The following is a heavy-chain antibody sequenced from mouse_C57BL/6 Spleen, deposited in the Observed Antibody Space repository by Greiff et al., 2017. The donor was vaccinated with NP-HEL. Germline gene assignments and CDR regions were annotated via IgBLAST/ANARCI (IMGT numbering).Heavy chain of an antibody. CDR1: GYTFTSYG. Sequence: VQLQQSGAELARPGASVKLSCKASGYTFTSYGISWVKQRTGQGLEWIGEIYPRSGNTYYNEKFKGKATLTGDKSSSTPYMELRSLTSEDSAVYFCALGYSNYGFAYWGQGTLVTVSA. V-gene: IGHV1-81*01. D-gene: IGHD2-5*01. J-gene: IGHJ3*01. CDR2: IYPRSGNT. CDR3: ALGYSNYGFAY.